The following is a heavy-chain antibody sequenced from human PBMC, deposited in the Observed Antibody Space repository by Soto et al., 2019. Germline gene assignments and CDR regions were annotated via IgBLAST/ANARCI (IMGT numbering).Heavy chain of an antibody. CDR1: GFTFSCYG. D-gene: IGHD2-15*01. CDR2: IWYDGGNK. CDR3: ARSTFCSGGRCYSVYFDS. J-gene: IGHJ4*02. Sequence: GSLRLSCAASGFTFSCYGMHWVRQAPGKGLEWVAVIWYDGGNKYYADSVKGRFTISRDNYKNTLYLQMNSLRAEDTAVYYCARSTFCSGGRCYSVYFDSWGQGTLVTVLL. V-gene: IGHV3-33*01.